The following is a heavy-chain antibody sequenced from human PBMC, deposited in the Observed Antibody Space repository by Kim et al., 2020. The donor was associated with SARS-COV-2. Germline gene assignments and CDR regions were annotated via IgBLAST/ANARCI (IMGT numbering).Heavy chain of an antibody. V-gene: IGHV1-18*01. CDR2: ISAYNGNT. D-gene: IGHD2-2*01. J-gene: IGHJ6*02. CDR3: ARDGGRYCSSTSCFEPGGNIVATTGYFYGMDV. Sequence: ASVKVSCKASGYTFTSYGISWVRQAPGQGLEWMGWISAYNGNTNYAQKLQGRVTMTTDTSTSTAYMELRSLRSDDTAVYYCARDGGRYCSSTSCFEPGGNIVATTGYFYGMDVWGQGTTVTVPS. CDR1: GYTFTSYG.